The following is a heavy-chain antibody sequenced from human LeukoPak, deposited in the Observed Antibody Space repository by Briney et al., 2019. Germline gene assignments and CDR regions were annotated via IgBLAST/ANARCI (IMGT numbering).Heavy chain of an antibody. CDR3: ARGGGYYYD. D-gene: IGHD3-22*01. Sequence: SETLSLTCTVSGGSISSTSYYWSWIRQPPGKGLEWIGEINHSGSTNYNPSLKSRVTISVDTSKNQFSLKLSSVTAADTAVYYCARGGGYYYDWGQGTLVTVSS. J-gene: IGHJ4*02. CDR2: INHSGST. V-gene: IGHV4-39*07. CDR1: GGSISSTSYY.